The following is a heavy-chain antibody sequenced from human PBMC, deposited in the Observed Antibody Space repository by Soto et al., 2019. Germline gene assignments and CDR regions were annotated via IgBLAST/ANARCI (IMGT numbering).Heavy chain of an antibody. D-gene: IGHD3-3*01. Sequence: QVQLQESGPGLVKPSETLSLACSVSGDSITHNYWSWIRQPPGKGLEWIAYISHSARINYNPSLNTRVSISLATSQSQFSLRVNSLTPADTAVYYCARTQGSGVSDYWGQGTLVTVSS. CDR3: ARTQGSGVSDY. V-gene: IGHV4-59*01. CDR1: GDSITHNY. CDR2: ISHSARI. J-gene: IGHJ4*02.